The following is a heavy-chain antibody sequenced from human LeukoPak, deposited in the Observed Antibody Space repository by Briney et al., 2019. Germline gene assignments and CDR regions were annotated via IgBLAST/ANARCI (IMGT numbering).Heavy chain of an antibody. V-gene: IGHV4-61*02. CDR1: GGSISSGSYY. CDR3: ARPPTSFSGMDV. D-gene: IGHD3-3*01. Sequence: SETLSLTCTVSGGSISSGSYYWSWIRQPAGKGLEWIGRIYTSGSTYYNPSLKSRVTISVDTSKNQFSLKLSSVTAADTAVYYCARPPTSFSGMDVWGQGTTVTVSS. CDR2: IYTSGST. J-gene: IGHJ6*02.